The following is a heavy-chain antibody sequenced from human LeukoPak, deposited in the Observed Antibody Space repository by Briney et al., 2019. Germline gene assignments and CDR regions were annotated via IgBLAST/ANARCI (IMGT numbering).Heavy chain of an antibody. CDR3: AKTVSGSHSYQGGDY. Sequence: PGGSLRLSCAASGFTFSSYAMSWVRQAPGKGLEWVSAISGSGGNTYYADSVKGRFTMSRDNSKNTLYLQMNSLRAEDTVVYFCAKTVSGSHSYQGGDYWGQGTLVTVST. CDR2: ISGSGGNT. D-gene: IGHD3-16*02. V-gene: IGHV3-23*01. J-gene: IGHJ4*02. CDR1: GFTFSSYA.